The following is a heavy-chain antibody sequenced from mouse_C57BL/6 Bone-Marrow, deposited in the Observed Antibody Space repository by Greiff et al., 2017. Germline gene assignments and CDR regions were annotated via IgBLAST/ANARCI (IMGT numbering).Heavy chain of an antibody. Sequence: QVQLKQPGAELVKPGASVKLSCKASGYTFTSYWMHWVKQRPGQGLEWIGMIDPNSGSTNYNEKFKSKATLTVDKSSSTAYMQLSSLTSEDSAVYYCAKRARWLRGFAYWGRGTLVTVSA. V-gene: IGHV1-64*01. D-gene: IGHD2-2*01. CDR3: AKRARWLRGFAY. J-gene: IGHJ3*01. CDR1: GYTFTSYW. CDR2: IDPNSGST.